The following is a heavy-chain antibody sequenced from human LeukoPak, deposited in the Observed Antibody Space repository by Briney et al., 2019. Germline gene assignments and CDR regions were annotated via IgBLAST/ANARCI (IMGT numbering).Heavy chain of an antibody. J-gene: IGHJ5*02. CDR1: GYTFTGYY. V-gene: IGHV1-2*02. D-gene: IGHD2-2*01. Sequence: GASVKVSCKASGYTFTGYYMHWVRQAPGQGLEWMGWINPNSGGTNYAQKFQGRVTMTRDTSISTAYMELSRLRSDDTAVYYCARACSSTSCLRFDPWGQGTLVTVPS. CDR3: ARACSSTSCLRFDP. CDR2: INPNSGGT.